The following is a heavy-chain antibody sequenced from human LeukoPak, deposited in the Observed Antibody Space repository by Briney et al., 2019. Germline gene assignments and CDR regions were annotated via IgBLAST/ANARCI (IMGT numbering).Heavy chain of an antibody. CDR1: GFIFTNFV. D-gene: IGHD2-2*01. CDR2: LWYGGSRK. V-gene: IGHV3-33*01. Sequence: GGSLRLSCVASGFIFTNFVLHWVRPAPGKGLGGVAVLWYGGSRKHSADSVKGRFTISRDNAKNNRFPEMDSLRVEDTAVYYCARADCSSSSCASKFDYWGQGTLVTVSS. CDR3: ARADCSSSSCASKFDY. J-gene: IGHJ4*02.